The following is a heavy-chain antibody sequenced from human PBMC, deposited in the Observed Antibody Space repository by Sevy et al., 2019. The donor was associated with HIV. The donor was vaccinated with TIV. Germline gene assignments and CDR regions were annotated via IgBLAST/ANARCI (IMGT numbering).Heavy chain of an antibody. CDR1: GYTFSNSD. CDR3: ARAEYYYGMDV. CDR2: MNPNSGNT. J-gene: IGHJ6*02. V-gene: IGHV1-8*03. Sequence: ASVKVSCKASGYTFSNSDINWVRQATGQGLEWLGWMNPNSGNTVYAQKFQGRVTITRDTSISTAYMELSSLRSEDSALYYCARAEYYYGMDVWGQGTMVTVSS.